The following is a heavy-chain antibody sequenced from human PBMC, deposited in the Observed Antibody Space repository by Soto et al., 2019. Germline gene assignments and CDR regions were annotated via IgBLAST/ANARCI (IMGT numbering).Heavy chain of an antibody. J-gene: IGHJ6*02. CDR3: AKDGISLYDFSLQYPYYYGMDV. CDR2: ISYDGSNK. CDR1: GFTFSSYG. Sequence: GSLRLSCAASGFTFSSYGMHWVRQAPGKGLEWVAVISYDGSNKYYADSVKGRFTISRGNSKNTLYLQMNSLRAEDTAVYYCAKDGISLYDFSLQYPYYYGMDVWGQGTTVTVSS. V-gene: IGHV3-30*18. D-gene: IGHD3-3*01.